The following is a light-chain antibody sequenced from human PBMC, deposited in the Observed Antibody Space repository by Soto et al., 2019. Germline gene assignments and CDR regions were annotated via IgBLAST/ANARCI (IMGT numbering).Light chain of an antibody. V-gene: IGKV1-39*01. CDR3: QQYKSYPLT. CDR2: AAS. J-gene: IGKJ4*01. CDR1: QRISSY. Sequence: EIQMTQSASSMSASLGDRATSTGRASQRISSYLNWYQQTPGKANKLLIYAASSLESGVPSRFRGSGSGTEFTITISSLQPDDFATYYCQQYKSYPLTFGGGTKVEIK.